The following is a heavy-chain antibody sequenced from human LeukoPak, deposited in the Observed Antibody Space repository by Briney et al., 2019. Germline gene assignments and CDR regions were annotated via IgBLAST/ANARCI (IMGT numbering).Heavy chain of an antibody. V-gene: IGHV1-24*01. D-gene: IGHD6-13*01. Sequence: GASVKVSCKVSGYTLTELSMHWVRQAPGKGLEWMGGFDPEDGETIYAQKFQGRVTMTEDTSTDTAYMELSSLRSEDTAVYYCATNNPPYSSSWVPDYWGQGTLVTVSS. CDR2: FDPEDGET. CDR1: GYTLTELS. CDR3: ATNNPPYSSSWVPDY. J-gene: IGHJ4*02.